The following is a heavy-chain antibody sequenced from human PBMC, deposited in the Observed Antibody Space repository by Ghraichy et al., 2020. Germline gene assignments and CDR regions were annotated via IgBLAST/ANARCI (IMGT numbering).Heavy chain of an antibody. D-gene: IGHD5-18*01. CDR3: ARDDDRGYSYGYVY. V-gene: IGHV3-21*01. CDR1: GITFSSYS. J-gene: IGHJ4*02. Sequence: GGSLRLSCAASGITFSSYSMNWVRQAPGKGLEWVSSISSSGSYIYYADSVKGRFTISRDNAKNSLYLQMNSLGAEDTAVYYCARDDDRGYSYGYVYWGQGTLVTVSS. CDR2: ISSSGSYI.